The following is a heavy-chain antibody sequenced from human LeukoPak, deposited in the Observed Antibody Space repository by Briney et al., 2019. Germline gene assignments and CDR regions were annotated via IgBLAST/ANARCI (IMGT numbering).Heavy chain of an antibody. CDR2: IWYDGSNK. CDR3: AMQTYGSGSYYSYYYYMDV. V-gene: IGHV3-33*01. D-gene: IGHD3-10*01. Sequence: PGGSLRLSCAASGFTFSSYGMHWVRQAPGKGLEWVAVIWYDGSNKYYADSVKGRFTISRDISKNTLYLQMNSLRAEDTAVYYCAMQTYGSGSYYSYYYYMDVWGKGTTVTVSS. CDR1: GFTFSSYG. J-gene: IGHJ6*03.